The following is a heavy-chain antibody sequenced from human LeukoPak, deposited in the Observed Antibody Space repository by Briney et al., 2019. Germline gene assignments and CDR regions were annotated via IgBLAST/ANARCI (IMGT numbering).Heavy chain of an antibody. CDR1: GYTFTSYA. CDR3: AREPSHDYGDYVNDY. J-gene: IGHJ4*02. V-gene: IGHV7-4-1*01. Sequence: RASVKVSCKASGYTFTSYAMNWVRQAPGQGLEWMGWINTNTGNPTYAQGFTGRFVFSLDTSVSTAYLQIGSLKAEDTAVYYCAREPSHDYGDYVNDYWGQGTLVTVSS. CDR2: INTNTGNP. D-gene: IGHD4-17*01.